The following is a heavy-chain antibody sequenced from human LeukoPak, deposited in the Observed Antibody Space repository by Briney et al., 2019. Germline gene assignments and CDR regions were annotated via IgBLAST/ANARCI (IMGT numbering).Heavy chain of an antibody. CDR2: IYYSGST. V-gene: IGHV4-39*07. D-gene: IGHD3-10*01. Sequence: PSETLSLTCTVSGGSISSSSYYWGWIRQPPGKGLEWIGSIYYSGSTYYNPSLKSRVTISVDTSKNQFSLRLTSVTAADTAVYYCARVITMVRGNWFDPWGQGTLVTVSS. CDR3: ARVITMVRGNWFDP. J-gene: IGHJ5*02. CDR1: GGSISSSSYY.